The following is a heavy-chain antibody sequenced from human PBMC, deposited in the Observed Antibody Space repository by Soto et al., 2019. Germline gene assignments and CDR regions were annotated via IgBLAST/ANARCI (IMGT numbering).Heavy chain of an antibody. CDR1: GGSISSGGYY. V-gene: IGHV4-31*03. J-gene: IGHJ5*02. CDR3: ARDPAP. Sequence: QVQLQESGPGLVKASQTLSLTCTVSGGSISSGGYYWSWISQHPGKGLEWIGYISNSGRTYYNPSLKSRVTIAADTSKNQFSLKLSSVTAADTAVYYGARDPAPWGQGTLVTVSS. CDR2: ISNSGRT.